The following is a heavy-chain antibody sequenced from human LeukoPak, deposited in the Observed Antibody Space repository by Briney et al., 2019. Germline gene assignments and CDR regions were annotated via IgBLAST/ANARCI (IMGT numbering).Heavy chain of an antibody. V-gene: IGHV4-59*01. D-gene: IGHD6-19*01. Sequence: PSETLSLTCTVSGGSISSYYWSWIRQPPGKGLEWIGYIYYSGSTNYNPSLKSRVTIPVDTSKNQFSLKLSSVTAADTAVYYCARVVAVAGRYYFDYWGQGTLVTVSS. CDR2: IYYSGST. J-gene: IGHJ4*02. CDR3: ARVVAVAGRYYFDY. CDR1: GGSISSYY.